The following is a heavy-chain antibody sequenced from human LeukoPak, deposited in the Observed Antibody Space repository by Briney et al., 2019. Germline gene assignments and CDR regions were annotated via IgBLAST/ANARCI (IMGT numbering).Heavy chain of an antibody. J-gene: IGHJ4*02. Sequence: GGSLRLSCAASGFTFDDYGMSWVRQAPGKGLEWVSGINWNGGSTGYADSVKGRFTISRDNAKNSLYLQMNSLRAEDTALYYCARTDYGGNSGSLQHDYWGQGTLVTVSS. V-gene: IGHV3-20*04. D-gene: IGHD4-23*01. CDR2: INWNGGST. CDR1: GFTFDDYG. CDR3: ARTDYGGNSGSLQHDY.